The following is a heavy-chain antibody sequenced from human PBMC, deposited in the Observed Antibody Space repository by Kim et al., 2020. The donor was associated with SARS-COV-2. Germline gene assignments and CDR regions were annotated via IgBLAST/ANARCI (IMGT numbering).Heavy chain of an antibody. CDR1: GGSISSSSYY. V-gene: IGHV4-39*01. Sequence: SETLSLTCTVSGGSISSSSYYWGWIRQPPGKGLEWIGSIYYSGSTYYNPSLKSRVTISVDTSKNQFSLKLSSVTAADTAVYYCASTEVGSGQPVDYWGQGPLVTVSS. CDR2: IYYSGST. J-gene: IGHJ4*02. D-gene: IGHD2-15*01. CDR3: ASTEVGSGQPVDY.